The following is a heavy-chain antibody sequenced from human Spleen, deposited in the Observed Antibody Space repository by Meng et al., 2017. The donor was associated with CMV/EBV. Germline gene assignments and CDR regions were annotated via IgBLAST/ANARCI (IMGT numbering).Heavy chain of an antibody. Sequence: GSVSSGRFFWSWIRQPTGKGLDWIGYMYYNGDTNYNPSLKSRVTISIDPSKNLFSLKVSSVTAADTAVYYCARIRSGWGSTPGPIDYWGQGTLVTVSS. D-gene: IGHD7-27*01. V-gene: IGHV4-61*01. CDR2: MYYNGDT. CDR3: ARIRSGWGSTPGPIDY. J-gene: IGHJ4*02. CDR1: GSVSSGRFF.